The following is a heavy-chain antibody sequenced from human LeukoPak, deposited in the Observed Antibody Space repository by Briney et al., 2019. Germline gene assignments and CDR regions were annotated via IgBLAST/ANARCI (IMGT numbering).Heavy chain of an antibody. CDR1: GGTFSSYT. CDR3: ATAPIVGATFSAFDI. CDR2: IIPILGIA. J-gene: IGHJ3*02. Sequence: ASVKVSCKASGGTFSSYTISWVRQAPGQGLEWMGRIIPILGIANYAQKFQGRVTITADKSTSTAYMELSSLRSEDTAVYYCATAPIVGATFSAFDIWGQGTMVTVSS. D-gene: IGHD1-26*01. V-gene: IGHV1-69*02.